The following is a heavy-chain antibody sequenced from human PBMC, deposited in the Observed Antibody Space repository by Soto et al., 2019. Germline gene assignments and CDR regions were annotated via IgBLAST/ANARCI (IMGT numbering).Heavy chain of an antibody. CDR2: INHSGST. J-gene: IGHJ5*02. CDR1: GGSFSGYY. D-gene: IGHD6-6*01. CDR3: ARGPMYSSSSRWFDP. V-gene: IGHV4-34*01. Sequence: SETLSLTCAVYGGSFSGYYWSWIRQPPGKGLEWIGEINHSGSTNYNPSLKSRVTISVDTSKNQFSLKLSSVTAADTAVYYCARGPMYSSSSRWFDPWGQGTLVTVS.